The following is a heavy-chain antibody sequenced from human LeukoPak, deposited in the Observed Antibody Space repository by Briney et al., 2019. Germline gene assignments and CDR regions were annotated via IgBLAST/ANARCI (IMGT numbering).Heavy chain of an antibody. J-gene: IGHJ4*02. CDR2: IIPILGIA. CDR1: GGTFSSYA. V-gene: IGHV1-69*04. CDR3: ARVVNSSGWYY. D-gene: IGHD6-19*01. Sequence: GASVKVSCKASGGTFSSYAISWVRQAPGQGLEWMGRIIPILGIANYAQKFQGRVTITADKSTSTAYMELSSLRSEDTAVYYCARVVNSSGWYYWGQGTLVTVSS.